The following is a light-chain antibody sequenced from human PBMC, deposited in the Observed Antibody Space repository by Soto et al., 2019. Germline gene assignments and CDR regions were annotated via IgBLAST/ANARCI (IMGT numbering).Light chain of an antibody. Sequence: QSALTQPRSVSGSPGQSVSISCTGTNSDIGNYNLVSWYQQPPGKAPKLIISAVSRRPSGVPDRFSGSKSGNTASLTISGLQADDEADYYCWSYTTSDMWVFGGGTQLPS. CDR3: WSYTTSDMWV. J-gene: IGLJ3*02. CDR2: AVS. V-gene: IGLV2-11*01. CDR1: NSDIGNYNL.